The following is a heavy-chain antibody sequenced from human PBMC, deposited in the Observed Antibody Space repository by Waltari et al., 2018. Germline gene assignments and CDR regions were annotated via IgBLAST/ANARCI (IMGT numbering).Heavy chain of an antibody. CDR2: IYTSGST. D-gene: IGHD2-15*01. CDR3: ARGCGGSCYASYYYYGMDV. J-gene: IGHJ6*02. CDR1: GGSISSGSYY. V-gene: IGHV4-61*02. Sequence: QVQLQESGPGLVKPSQTLSLTCNVSGGSISSGSYYWSWIRQPAGKGLEWIGRIYTSGSTTYNPSLKSRVTISVDTSKNQFSLKLSSVTAADTAVYYCARGCGGSCYASYYYYGMDVWGQGTTVTVSS.